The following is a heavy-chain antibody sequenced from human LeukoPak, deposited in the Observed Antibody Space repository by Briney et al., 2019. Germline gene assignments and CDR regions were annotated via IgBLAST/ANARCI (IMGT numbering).Heavy chain of an antibody. J-gene: IGHJ3*02. V-gene: IGHV4-4*07. D-gene: IGHD2-2*01. CDR1: GGSISTYY. CDR3: ARDGGRTSSDAVDI. CDR2: IYTTGGT. Sequence: SSETLSLTCSGSGGSISTYYWSWIRQPAGKGLEWIGRIYTTGGTNYNPSLKSRVTMSVDTSKNQFSLKRTSVTAADTAVYYCARDGGRTSSDAVDIWGQGTMVIVSS.